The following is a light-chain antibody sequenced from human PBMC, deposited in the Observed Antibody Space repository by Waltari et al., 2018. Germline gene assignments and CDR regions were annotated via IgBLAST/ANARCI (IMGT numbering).Light chain of an antibody. CDR1: QGISSY. Sequence: DIQMTQSPSSLSASVGDTVTITCRASQGISSYLNWFQQKPGKATKLLIYAASSLESGVPSRFGGSGSGTEFTLTISSLQPEDFAAYYCLQHNSYPFTFGPGTKLDIK. V-gene: IGKV1-17*01. J-gene: IGKJ3*01. CDR3: LQHNSYPFT. CDR2: AAS.